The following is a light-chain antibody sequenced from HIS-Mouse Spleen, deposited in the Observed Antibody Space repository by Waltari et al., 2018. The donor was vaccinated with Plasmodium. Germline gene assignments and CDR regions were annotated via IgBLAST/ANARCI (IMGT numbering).Light chain of an antibody. CDR2: DAS. CDR1: QSVSSY. V-gene: IGKV3-11*01. Sequence: EIVLTQSPATLSLSPGERATLPCRASQSVSSYLAWYQQKPGQATRLLIYDASNRATGIPARFSGSGSGTDFTLTISSLEPEDFAVYYCQQRSNWPTGTFGQGTKVEIK. J-gene: IGKJ1*01. CDR3: QQRSNWPTGT.